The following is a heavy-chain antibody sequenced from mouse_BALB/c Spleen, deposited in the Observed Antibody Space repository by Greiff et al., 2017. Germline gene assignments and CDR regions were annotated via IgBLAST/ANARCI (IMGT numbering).Heavy chain of an antibody. CDR2: IWGDGST. CDR1: GFSLTGYG. J-gene: IGHJ4*01. V-gene: IGHV2-6-7*01. CDR3: AYYGSSYYYAMDY. D-gene: IGHD1-1*01. Sequence: VQLVESGPGLVAPSQSLSITCTVSGFSLTGYGVNWVRQPPGKGLEWLGMIWGDGSTDYNSALKSRLSISKDNSKSQVFLKMNSLQTDDTARYYCAYYGSSYYYAMDYWGQGTSVTVSS.